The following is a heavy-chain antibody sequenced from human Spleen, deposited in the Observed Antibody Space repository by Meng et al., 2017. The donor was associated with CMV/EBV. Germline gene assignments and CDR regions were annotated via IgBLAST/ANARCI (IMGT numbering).Heavy chain of an antibody. J-gene: IGHJ4*02. CDR2: INPNSGGT. V-gene: IGHV1-2*02. CDR3: ASGYYDSSGYTYLYYFDY. D-gene: IGHD3-22*01. Sequence: TLTGYYMHWVRQAPGQGLEWMGWINPNSGGTNYAQKFQGRVTMTRDTSISTAYMELSRLRSDDTAVYYCASGYYDSSGYTYLYYFDYWGQGTLVTVSS. CDR1: TLTGYY.